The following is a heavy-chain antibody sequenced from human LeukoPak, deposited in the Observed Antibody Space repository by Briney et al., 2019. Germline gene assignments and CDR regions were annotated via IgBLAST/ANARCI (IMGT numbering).Heavy chain of an antibody. D-gene: IGHD3-16*02. CDR1: GFTFSNAW. Sequence: GGSLRLSCAASGFTFSNAWMTWVRQAPGKGLEWVGRIKSKTDGGTTDYAAPVKGRFTISRDDSKNTLYLRMNSLKTEDTAVYYCTTLVPHDHVWGSYRYSYWGQGTLVTVSS. CDR3: TTLVPHDHVWGSYRYSY. J-gene: IGHJ4*02. V-gene: IGHV3-15*01. CDR2: IKSKTDGGTT.